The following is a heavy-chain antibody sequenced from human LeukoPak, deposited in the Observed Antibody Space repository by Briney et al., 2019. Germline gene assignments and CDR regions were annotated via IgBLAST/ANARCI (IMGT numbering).Heavy chain of an antibody. V-gene: IGHV1-8*01. Sequence: AAVKVSCKASGYTFTSYDINWARQATGQGLEWMGWMNPNSGNRGYAQKFQGRVTMTRDTSISTAYMELSSLRSEDTAVYYCARVVGAIDYWGQGTLVTVSS. CDR3: ARVVGAIDY. D-gene: IGHD1-26*01. CDR2: MNPNSGNR. J-gene: IGHJ4*02. CDR1: GYTFTSYD.